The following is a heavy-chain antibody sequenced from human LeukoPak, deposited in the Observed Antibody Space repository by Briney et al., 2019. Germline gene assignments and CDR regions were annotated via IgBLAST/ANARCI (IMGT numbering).Heavy chain of an antibody. CDR1: GYTFTSYY. CDR3: ARGGFYYDGSGYYYVPIAEYFQH. Sequence: ASVKVSCKASGYTFTSYYMHWVRQAPGQGLEWMGIINPSGGSTSYAQKFQGRVTITADESTSTAYMELSSLRSEDTAVYYCARGGFYYDGSGYYYVPIAEYFQHWGQGTLVTVSS. CDR2: INPSGGST. J-gene: IGHJ1*01. D-gene: IGHD3-22*01. V-gene: IGHV1-46*01.